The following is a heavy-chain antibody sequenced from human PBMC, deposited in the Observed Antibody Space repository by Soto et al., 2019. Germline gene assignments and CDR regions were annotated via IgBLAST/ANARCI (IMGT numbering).Heavy chain of an antibody. CDR3: ARVSGWYGGFDY. D-gene: IGHD6-19*01. J-gene: IGHJ4*02. CDR1: GGSISSYY. Sequence: PSETLSLTCTVSGGSISSYYWSWFRQPPGKGLEWIGYIYYSGSTNYNPSLKSRVTISVDTSKNQFSLKLSSVTAADTAVYYCARVSGWYGGFDYWGQGTLVTVS. CDR2: IYYSGST. V-gene: IGHV4-59*01.